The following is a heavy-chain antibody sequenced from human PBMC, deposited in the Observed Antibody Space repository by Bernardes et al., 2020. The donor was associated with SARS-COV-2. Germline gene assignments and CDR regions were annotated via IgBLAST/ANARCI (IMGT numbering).Heavy chain of an antibody. V-gene: IGHV4-4*07. CDR1: GGSISRYY. CDR3: ARDREGGSGWSGYYYYGMDF. J-gene: IGHJ6*02. CDR2: IYTSGST. D-gene: IGHD6-19*01. Sequence: LFPTCTVSGGSISRYYWSWIRPPAGKGLEWIGRIYTSGSTNYNPSLKSRVTMSVDTSKNQFSLKLSSVTAADTAVYYCARDREGGSGWSGYYYYGMDFWGQGTLVTVSS.